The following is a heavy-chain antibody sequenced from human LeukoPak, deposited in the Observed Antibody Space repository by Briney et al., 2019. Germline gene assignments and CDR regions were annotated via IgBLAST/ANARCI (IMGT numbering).Heavy chain of an antibody. J-gene: IGHJ4*02. D-gene: IGHD2-8*01. CDR1: GGSISSGDYY. CDR2: IYYRGTT. CDR3: ARTIATSDNVDH. Sequence: PSETLSLTCTVSGGSISSGDYYWTWIRQPPGKGLEWIGYIYYRGTTYYNPSLKSRVTISFDTSKNQFSLKLSSVTAADTAVYYCARTIATSDNVDHWGQGTLVTVSS. V-gene: IGHV4-30-4*01.